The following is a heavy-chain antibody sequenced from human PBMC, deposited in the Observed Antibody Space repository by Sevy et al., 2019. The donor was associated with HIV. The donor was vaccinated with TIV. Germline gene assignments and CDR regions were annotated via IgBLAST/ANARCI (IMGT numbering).Heavy chain of an antibody. D-gene: IGHD1-26*01. CDR1: GFTFSNYS. J-gene: IGHJ4*02. CDR2: ITSGGSYI. V-gene: IGHV3-21*01. CDR3: ARGATKTGSYSGAY. Sequence: GGSLRLSCVASGFTFSNYSMNWVRQAPGKGLEWVSSITSGGSYIYYADSVKGRFTIARDNAKNSVYLQMNSLRAEDTAVYFCARGATKTGSYSGAYWGQGTPVTVSS.